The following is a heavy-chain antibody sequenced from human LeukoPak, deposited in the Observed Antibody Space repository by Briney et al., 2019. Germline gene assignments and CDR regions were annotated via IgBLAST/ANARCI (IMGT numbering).Heavy chain of an antibody. CDR2: INHSGST. D-gene: IGHD2-2*01. J-gene: IGHJ5*02. Sequence: PSETLSLTCAVYGGSFSGFYWSWIRQPPGRGLEWIGEINHSGSTNYNPSLKSLVTISVDTSKNQFSLKLSSVTAADTAVYYCARGGDCSSTSCTGAWGFDPWGQGTLVTVSS. CDR1: GGSFSGFY. V-gene: IGHV4-34*01. CDR3: ARGGDCSSTSCTGAWGFDP.